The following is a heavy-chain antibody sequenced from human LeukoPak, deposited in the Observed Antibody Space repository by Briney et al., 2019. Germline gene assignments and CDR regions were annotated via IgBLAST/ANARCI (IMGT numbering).Heavy chain of an antibody. CDR2: ISSSSSYI. J-gene: IGHJ3*02. Sequence: GGSLRLSCAACGFTFSRHSMNWLRQAPGKGLEWVSSISSSSSYIYYADSVKGRFTISRDNAKNSLYLQMNSLRAEDTAVYYCARPDEQQLVRHAFDIWGQGTMVTVSS. CDR3: ARPDEQQLVRHAFDI. D-gene: IGHD6-13*01. V-gene: IGHV3-21*01. CDR1: GFTFSRHS.